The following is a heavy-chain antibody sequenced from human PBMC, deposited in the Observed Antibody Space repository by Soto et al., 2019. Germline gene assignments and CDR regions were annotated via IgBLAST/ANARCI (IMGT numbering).Heavy chain of an antibody. J-gene: IGHJ4*02. V-gene: IGHV4-59*08. Sequence: SETLSLTCTVSGGSISSYYWSWIRQPPGKGLEWIGYIYYSGTTNYNPSLKSRVTISVDTSKNQFSLKLSSVTAADTAVYYCARHFGDGYTKFYFDYWGQGTLVTVSS. CDR2: IYYSGTT. CDR3: ARHFGDGYTKFYFDY. D-gene: IGHD5-12*01. CDR1: GGSISSYY.